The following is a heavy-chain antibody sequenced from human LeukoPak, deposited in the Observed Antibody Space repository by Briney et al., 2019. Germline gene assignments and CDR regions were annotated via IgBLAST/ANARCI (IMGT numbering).Heavy chain of an antibody. D-gene: IGHD3-16*01. CDR1: GFTFSDWY. CDR2: ISGSGGST. Sequence: GGSLRLSCAASGFTFSDWYISWIRQAPGKGLEWVSAISGSGGSTYYADSVKGRFTISRDNSKNTLYLQMNSLRAEDTAVYYCALWDMITFGEHLNLVDYWGQGTLVTVSS. J-gene: IGHJ4*02. CDR3: ALWDMITFGEHLNLVDY. V-gene: IGHV3-23*01.